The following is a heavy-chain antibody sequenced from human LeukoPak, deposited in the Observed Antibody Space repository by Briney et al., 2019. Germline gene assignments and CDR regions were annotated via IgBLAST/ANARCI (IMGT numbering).Heavy chain of an antibody. CDR3: ARPPYYYDSSGYPYYFDY. D-gene: IGHD3-22*01. V-gene: IGHV5-51*01. CDR1: GYTFTGDW. J-gene: IGHJ4*02. Sequence: GESLKISCKASGYTFTGDWIGWVRQMPGKGLEWMGIIYPGDSDTKYNAPFQGQVTISADKSISTAYLQWGSLKASDTAMYYCARPPYYYDSSGYPYYFDYWGQGTLVTVSS. CDR2: IYPGDSDT.